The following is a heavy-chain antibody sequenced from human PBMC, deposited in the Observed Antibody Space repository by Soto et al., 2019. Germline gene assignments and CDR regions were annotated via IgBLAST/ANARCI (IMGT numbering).Heavy chain of an antibody. CDR2: IIPIFGTA. V-gene: IGHV1-69*01. J-gene: IGHJ4*02. CDR1: GGTFSSYA. D-gene: IGHD3-3*01. CDR3: ARVPPETIFGVIAKYYFDY. Sequence: QVQLVQSGAEVKKPGSSVKVSCKASGGTFSSYAISWVRQAPGQGLEWMGGIIPIFGTANYAKKFQGRVTITADESTSTAYMELSSLRSEDTAVYYCARVPPETIFGVIAKYYFDYWGQGTLVTVSS.